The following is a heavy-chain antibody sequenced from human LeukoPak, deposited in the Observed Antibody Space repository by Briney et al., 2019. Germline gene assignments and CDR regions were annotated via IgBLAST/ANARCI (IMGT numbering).Heavy chain of an antibody. Sequence: GGSLRLSCAASGFTFSSYAMSWVRQAPGKGLEWVSAISGSGGSTYYADSVKGRFTISRDNSKNTLYPQMNSLRAEDTAVYYCAKDPSYSSSWYFDYWGQGTLVTVSS. CDR1: GFTFSSYA. CDR3: AKDPSYSSSWYFDY. J-gene: IGHJ4*02. D-gene: IGHD6-13*01. V-gene: IGHV3-23*01. CDR2: ISGSGGST.